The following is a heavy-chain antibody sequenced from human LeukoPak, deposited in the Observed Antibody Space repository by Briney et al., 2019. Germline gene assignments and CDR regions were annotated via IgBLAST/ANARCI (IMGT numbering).Heavy chain of an antibody. CDR3: ARDRGTTSSAGYYFDY. D-gene: IGHD6-6*01. V-gene: IGHV3-33*01. Sequence: GGSLRLSCVASGYTFSDHGMHWVRQAPGKGLEWVAIIWYDGSEKFYGDSVKGRFTISRDNSKNTLYLQMNSLRAEDTAVYYCARDRGTTSSAGYYFDYWGQGTLVTVSS. J-gene: IGHJ4*02. CDR1: GYTFSDHG. CDR2: IWYDGSEK.